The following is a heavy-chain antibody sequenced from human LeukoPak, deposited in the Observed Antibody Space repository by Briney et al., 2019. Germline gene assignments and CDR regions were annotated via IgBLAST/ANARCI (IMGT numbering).Heavy chain of an antibody. CDR3: ARDLGKGGY. J-gene: IGHJ4*02. CDR2: IYYSGST. D-gene: IGHD3-16*01. V-gene: IGHV4-59*01. Sequence: SETLSLTCTVSGGSISSYYWSWIWQPPGKGLEWIGYIYYSGSTNYNPSLKSRVTISVDTSKNQFSLKLSSVTAADTAVYYCARDLGKGGYWGQGTLVTVSS. CDR1: GGSISSYY.